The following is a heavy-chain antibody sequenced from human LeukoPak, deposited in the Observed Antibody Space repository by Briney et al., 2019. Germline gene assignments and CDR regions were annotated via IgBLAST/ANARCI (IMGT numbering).Heavy chain of an antibody. CDR1: GFTFSSYA. CDR3: ARDFRTTVTTFYFDY. V-gene: IGHV3-21*01. Sequence: GSLRLSCAASGFTFSSYAMHWVRQAPGKGLEWVSSISSSSSYIYYADSVKGRFTISRDNAKNSLYLQMNSLRAEDTAVYYRARDFRTTVTTFYFDYWGQGTLVTISS. J-gene: IGHJ4*02. CDR2: ISSSSSYI. D-gene: IGHD4-17*01.